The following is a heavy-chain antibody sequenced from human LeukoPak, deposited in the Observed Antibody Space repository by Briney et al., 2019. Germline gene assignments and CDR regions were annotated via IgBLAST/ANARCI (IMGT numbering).Heavy chain of an antibody. Sequence: SETLSLTCAVYGGSFSGYYWSWIRQPPGKGLEWIGEINHSGSTNYNPSLKSRVTISVDTSKNQFSLKLSSVTAADTAVYYCARGPYCSGGSCYSGWRTYYSYYMDVWGKGTTVTVSS. V-gene: IGHV4-34*01. CDR3: ARGPYCSGGSCYSGWRTYYSYYMDV. CDR2: INHSGST. J-gene: IGHJ6*03. CDR1: GGSFSGYY. D-gene: IGHD2-15*01.